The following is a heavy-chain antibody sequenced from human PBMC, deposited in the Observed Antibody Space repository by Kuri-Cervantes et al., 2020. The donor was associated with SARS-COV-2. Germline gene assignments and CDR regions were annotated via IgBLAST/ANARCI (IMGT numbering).Heavy chain of an antibody. CDR1: GGSISSYY. Sequence: ESLKISCTVSGGSISSYYWSWIRQPPGKGLEWIGYIYYSGSTNYNPSLKSRVTISVDTSKNQFSLKLSSVTAADTAVYYCAGRGHSHGYEGYYYYMDVWGKGTTVTVSS. V-gene: IGHV4-59*12. CDR3: AGRGHSHGYEGYYYYMDV. J-gene: IGHJ6*03. CDR2: IYYSGST. D-gene: IGHD5-18*01.